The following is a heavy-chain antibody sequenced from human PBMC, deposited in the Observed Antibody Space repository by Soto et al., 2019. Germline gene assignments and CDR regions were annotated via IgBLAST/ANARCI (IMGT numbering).Heavy chain of an antibody. Sequence: SGPTLVNPXQTLTLTCTFSGFSLSTSGVGVGWIRQPPGKALEWLALIYWNDDKRYSPSLKSRLTITKDTSKNQVVLTMTNMDPVDTATYYCAKSGSSGWYGWFDPWGQGTLVTVSS. CDR2: IYWNDDK. J-gene: IGHJ5*02. CDR1: GFSLSTSGVG. CDR3: AKSGSSGWYGWFDP. V-gene: IGHV2-5*01. D-gene: IGHD6-19*01.